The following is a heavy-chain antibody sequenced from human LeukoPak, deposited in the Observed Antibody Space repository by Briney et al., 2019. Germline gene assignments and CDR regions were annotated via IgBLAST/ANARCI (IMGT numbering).Heavy chain of an antibody. Sequence: SETLSLTCTVSGGSISSYYWSWIRQPPGKGLEWIGEINHSGSSNYNPSLKSRVTISVDTSKNQFSLKLNSVTAADTAVYYCARDHLANLASRLFDPWGQGSLVTVSS. D-gene: IGHD3-3*02. CDR2: INHSGSS. V-gene: IGHV4-59*12. J-gene: IGHJ5*02. CDR1: GGSISSYY. CDR3: ARDHLANLASRLFDP.